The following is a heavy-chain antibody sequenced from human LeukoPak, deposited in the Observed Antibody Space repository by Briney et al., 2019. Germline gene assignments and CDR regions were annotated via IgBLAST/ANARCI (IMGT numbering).Heavy chain of an antibody. D-gene: IGHD6-19*01. CDR3: ARDLTWLVQV. J-gene: IGHJ4*02. CDR2: ISSSSSYI. V-gene: IGHV3-21*01. CDR1: GFTFSSYS. Sequence: GGSLRLSCAASGFTFSSYSVNWVRQAPGKGLEWVSSISSSSSYIYYADSVKGRFTISRDNAKNSLYLQMNSLRAEDTAVYYCARDLTWLVQVWGQGTLVTVSS.